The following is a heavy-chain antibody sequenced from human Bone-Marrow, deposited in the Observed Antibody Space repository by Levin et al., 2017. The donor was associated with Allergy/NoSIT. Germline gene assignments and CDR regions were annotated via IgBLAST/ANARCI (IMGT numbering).Heavy chain of an antibody. Sequence: GASVKVSCKASGYTFTSYGISWVRQAPGQGLEWMGWISAYNGNTNYAQKLQGRVTMTTDTSTSTAYMELRSLRSDDTAVYYCARDRGKIVPYPYYFDYWGQGTLVTVSS. CDR1: GYTFTSYG. D-gene: IGHD1-26*01. J-gene: IGHJ4*02. V-gene: IGHV1-18*01. CDR2: ISAYNGNT. CDR3: ARDRGKIVPYPYYFDY.